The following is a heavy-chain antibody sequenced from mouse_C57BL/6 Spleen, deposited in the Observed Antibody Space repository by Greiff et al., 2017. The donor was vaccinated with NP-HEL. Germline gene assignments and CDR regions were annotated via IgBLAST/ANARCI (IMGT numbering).Heavy chain of an antibody. CDR1: GFTFSDYY. V-gene: IGHV5-16*01. J-gene: IGHJ2*01. D-gene: IGHD2-3*01. Sequence: EVKLVESEGGLVQPGSSMKLSCTASGFTFSDYYMAWVRQVPEKGLEWVANINYDGSSTYYLDSLKSRFIISRDNAKNILYLQMSRLKSEDTATYYCAREVRWFFDYWGQGTTLTVSS. CDR3: AREVRWFFDY. CDR2: INYDGSST.